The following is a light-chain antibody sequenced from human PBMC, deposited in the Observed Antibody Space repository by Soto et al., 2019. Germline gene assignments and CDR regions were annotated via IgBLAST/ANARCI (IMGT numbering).Light chain of an antibody. V-gene: IGKV1-39*01. CDR2: ATS. J-gene: IGKJ1*01. Sequence: DIQMTQSPSSLSASVGDRVTMTCRASQTIVRFLNCYQHKPGRPPRLLIYATSNLQSGVPSRFSGSGYGTEFTLTISSLQPEDFATYSCQQSFNTPRTFGPGTKVEMK. CDR3: QQSFNTPRT. CDR1: QTIVRF.